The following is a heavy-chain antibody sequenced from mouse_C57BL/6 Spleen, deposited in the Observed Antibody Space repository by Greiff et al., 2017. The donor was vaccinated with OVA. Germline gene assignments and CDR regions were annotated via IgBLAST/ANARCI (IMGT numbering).Heavy chain of an antibody. D-gene: IGHD1-1*01. CDR3: ARSDYYGSFYAMDY. CDR2: INPNNGGT. CDR1: GYTFTDYN. J-gene: IGHJ4*01. V-gene: IGHV1-18*01. Sequence: VQLQQSGPELVKPGASVKIPCKASGYTFTDYNMDWVKQSHGKSLEWIGDINPNNGGTIYNQKFKGKATLTVDKSSSTAYMELRSLTSEDTAVYYCARSDYYGSFYAMDYWGQGTSVTVSS.